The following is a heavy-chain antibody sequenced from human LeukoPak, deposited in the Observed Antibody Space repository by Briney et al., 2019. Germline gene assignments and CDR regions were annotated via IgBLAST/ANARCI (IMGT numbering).Heavy chain of an antibody. CDR1: GFTFSSHW. Sequence: AGGSLRLSCAASGFTFSSHWMHWVRQVPGKGLVWVSRINSDGSTTDYADSVKGRFTISRDNAKNTLYLQMNSLGAEDTAVYYCARSPPGRFDYWGQGTLVTVSS. CDR2: INSDGSTT. V-gene: IGHV3-74*01. J-gene: IGHJ4*02. D-gene: IGHD2-15*01. CDR3: ARSPPGRFDY.